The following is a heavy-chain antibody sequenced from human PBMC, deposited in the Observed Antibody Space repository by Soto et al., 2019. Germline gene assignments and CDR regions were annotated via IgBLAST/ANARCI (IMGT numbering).Heavy chain of an antibody. Sequence: GGSLRLSCAASGFTFSSYAMSWVRQAPGKGLEWVANIKQDGSEKYYVDSVKGRFTISRDNAKNSLYLQMNSLRAEDTAVYYCARGRIMITFGGVPSPRGFDPWGQGTLVTVSS. V-gene: IGHV3-7*02. CDR1: GFTFSSYA. J-gene: IGHJ5*02. D-gene: IGHD3-16*01. CDR2: IKQDGSEK. CDR3: ARGRIMITFGGVPSPRGFDP.